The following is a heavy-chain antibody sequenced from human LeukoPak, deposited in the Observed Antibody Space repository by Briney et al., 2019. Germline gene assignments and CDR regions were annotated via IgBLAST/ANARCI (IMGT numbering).Heavy chain of an antibody. CDR1: GGSISSGGYY. CDR2: IYYSGST. CDR3: ARGRSGGSGSYYTYYFDY. Sequence: PSETLSLTCTVSGGSISSGGYYWSWIRQHPGKGLEWIGCIYYSGSTYYNPSLKSRVTISVDTSKNQFSLKLSSVTAADTAVYYCARGRSGGSGSYYTYYFDYWGQGTLVTVSS. V-gene: IGHV4-31*03. J-gene: IGHJ4*02. D-gene: IGHD3-10*01.